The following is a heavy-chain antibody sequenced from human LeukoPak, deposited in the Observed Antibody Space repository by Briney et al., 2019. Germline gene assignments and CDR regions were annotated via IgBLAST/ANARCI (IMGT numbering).Heavy chain of an antibody. D-gene: IGHD6-13*01. CDR3: ARVPLRKQRLVPSRLHVVV. Sequence: PSETLSLTCAVSGGSISSSNWWSWVRQPPGKGLEWIGRIFHTGTTDYKTSLKGRVTISVDKSKNQFSLKLSSVTAADTAVYYCARVPLRKQRLVPSRLHVVVWGKGTTVTVSS. CDR2: IFHTGTT. CDR1: GGSISSSNW. J-gene: IGHJ6*04. V-gene: IGHV4-4*02.